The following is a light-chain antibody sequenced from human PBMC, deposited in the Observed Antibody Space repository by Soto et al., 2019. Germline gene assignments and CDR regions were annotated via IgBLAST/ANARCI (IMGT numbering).Light chain of an antibody. CDR3: MEALQTSSYT. CDR2: LGF. J-gene: IGKJ2*01. Sequence: DIVLTQSPLSLSVTPGEPASISCRSSQSLLHSNGYNYLDWYLQKLGQSPQLLIYLGFNRASGVNDRFSGSGSGTDFTLKVSRVEAEDVGFYYCMEALQTSSYTFGQGTKLEIK. CDR1: QSLLHSNGYNY. V-gene: IGKV2-28*01.